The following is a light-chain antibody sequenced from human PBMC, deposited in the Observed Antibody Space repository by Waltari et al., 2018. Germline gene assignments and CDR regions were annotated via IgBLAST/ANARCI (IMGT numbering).Light chain of an antibody. CDR1: RSNIGNNY. Sequence: QSVLTQPPSASGTPGQRVTISCSGGRSNIGNNYVFWYQQFPGTAPKLLIYRIYRRASGVPDRFSGSKSGTSASLAISGLRSEDEADYYCAAWDDSLSVWVFGGGTKLTVL. CDR3: AAWDDSLSVWV. V-gene: IGLV1-47*01. J-gene: IGLJ3*02. CDR2: RIY.